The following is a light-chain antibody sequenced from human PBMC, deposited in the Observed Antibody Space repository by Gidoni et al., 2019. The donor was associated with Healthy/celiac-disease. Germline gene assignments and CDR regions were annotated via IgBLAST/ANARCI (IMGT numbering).Light chain of an antibody. CDR1: SSDVGGYNY. CDR2: EVS. CDR3: SSYTSSSTL. Sequence: QSALTQPASVSGSPEQSITISCTGTSSDVGGYNYVSWYQQHPGKAPKLIIYEVSNRPSGVSNRFAGSKSGNTASLTISGLQAEDEADYYCSSYTSSSTLFGGGTKLTVL. J-gene: IGLJ2*01. V-gene: IGLV2-14*01.